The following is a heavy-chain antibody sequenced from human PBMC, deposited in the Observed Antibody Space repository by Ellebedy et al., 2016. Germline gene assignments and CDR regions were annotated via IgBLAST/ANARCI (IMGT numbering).Heavy chain of an antibody. CDR1: GYTFSSYD. D-gene: IGHD3-3*01. CDR2: INGDNGNT. V-gene: IGHV1-18*01. CDR3: ARIRPSFGGPEYGMDV. Sequence: ASVKVSCXASGYTFSSYDFSWVRQAPGQGLEWMGWINGDNGNTKYAQKFRDRVTVTADTSTSTAYMELRSLRSDDTAMYYCARIRPSFGGPEYGMDVWGQGTTVTVSS. J-gene: IGHJ6*02.